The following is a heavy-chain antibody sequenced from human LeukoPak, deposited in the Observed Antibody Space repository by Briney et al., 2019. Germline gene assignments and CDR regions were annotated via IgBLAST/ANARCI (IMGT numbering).Heavy chain of an antibody. CDR3: ARVLTPYSRTDI. CDR1: GYTFTGYH. D-gene: IGHD6-13*01. CDR2: INPNSGGT. Sequence: ASVKVSCKASGYTFTGYHMHWVRQAPGQGLEWMGWINPNSGGTNYAQKFQGRVTMTRDTSISTAYMELSRLRSDDTAVYYCARVLTPYSRTDIWGQGTLVTVSS. V-gene: IGHV1-2*02. J-gene: IGHJ4*02.